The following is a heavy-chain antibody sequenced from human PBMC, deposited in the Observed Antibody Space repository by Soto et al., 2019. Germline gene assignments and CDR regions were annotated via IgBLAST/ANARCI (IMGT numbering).Heavy chain of an antibody. CDR2: IYHGGTT. Sequence: SETLSLTCTVSVYSISIGSYWAWIRQPPGKGPEWIASIYHGGTTFYNPSLKSRITMSVDTSNNQFSLKLTSVTAADTAVYYCARVHVMVVAGSTFDYWGHGTLVTVSS. CDR1: VYSISIGSY. D-gene: IGHD6-19*01. CDR3: ARVHVMVVAGSTFDY. J-gene: IGHJ4*01. V-gene: IGHV4-38-2*02.